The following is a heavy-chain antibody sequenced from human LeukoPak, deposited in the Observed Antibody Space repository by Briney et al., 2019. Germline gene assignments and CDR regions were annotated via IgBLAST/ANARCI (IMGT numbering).Heavy chain of an antibody. D-gene: IGHD7-27*01. Sequence: GGSLRLSCAASGFTFSSYAMHWVRQAPGKGLEWVAVISYDGSNKYYADSVKGRFTISRDNAKNSLDPQMNSLRAEDTAVYYCAREAGTGERWYFDLWGRGTLVTVSS. CDR2: ISYDGSNK. CDR1: GFTFSSYA. CDR3: AREAGTGERWYFDL. J-gene: IGHJ2*01. V-gene: IGHV3-30*04.